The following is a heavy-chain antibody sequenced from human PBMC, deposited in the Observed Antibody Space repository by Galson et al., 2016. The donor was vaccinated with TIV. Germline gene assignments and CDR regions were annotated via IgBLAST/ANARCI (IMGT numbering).Heavy chain of an antibody. CDR3: AAGGFGSSSDCYYGGFDY. D-gene: IGHD2-21*02. CDR2: IFHSVNT. Sequence: TLSLTCTVSGDSMRSGYYYWSWIRQHPGKGLEWIGYIFHSVNTYYNPSLMRRVTISVDTSEDHFSLKLRSVTAADTAVYYCAAGGFGSSSDCYYGGFDYWGQGTLVTVSS. CDR1: GDSMRSGYYY. J-gene: IGHJ4*02. V-gene: IGHV4-31*03.